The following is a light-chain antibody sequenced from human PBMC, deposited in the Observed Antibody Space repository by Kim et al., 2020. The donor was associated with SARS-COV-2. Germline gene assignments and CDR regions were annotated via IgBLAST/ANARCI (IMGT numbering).Light chain of an antibody. CDR3: QQYASSPTT. CDR2: DAS. Sequence: EIVLTQSPGTLSLSPGERATLSCRASQTVSTSYLAWYQQKPGQAPRLLINDASRRATGIPDRFSGSGSGTDFTLTISRLEPEDFAVYYCQQYASSPTTFGGGTNVDIK. V-gene: IGKV3-20*01. J-gene: IGKJ4*01. CDR1: QTVSTSY.